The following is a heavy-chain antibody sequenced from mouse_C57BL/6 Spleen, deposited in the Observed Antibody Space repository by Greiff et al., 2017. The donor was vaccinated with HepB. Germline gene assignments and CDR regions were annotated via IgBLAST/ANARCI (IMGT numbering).Heavy chain of an antibody. CDR3: ARRSNYFDY. CDR1: GFTFSDYG. CDR2: ISSGSSTI. D-gene: IGHD1-1*01. Sequence: DVKLVESGGGLVKPGGSLKLSCAASGFTFSDYGMHWVRQAPEKGLEWVAYISSGSSTIYYADTVKGRFTISRDNAKNTLFLQMTSLRSEDTALYYCARRSNYFDYWGQGTTLTVSS. J-gene: IGHJ2*01. V-gene: IGHV5-17*01.